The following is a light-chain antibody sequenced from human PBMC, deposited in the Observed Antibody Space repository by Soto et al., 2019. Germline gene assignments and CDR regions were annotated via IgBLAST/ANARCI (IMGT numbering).Light chain of an antibody. CDR2: GAS. V-gene: IGKV3-20*01. J-gene: IGKJ2*01. CDR1: QSVSSSY. Sequence: EIVLTQSPGTLSLSPGERATLSCRASQSVSSSYLAWYQQKPGQAPRLLIYGASSRATGIPDRFSGSGSGTDFTLTISRLEPEDFAVYYCQQYGSSVYTFGQGNKLEIK. CDR3: QQYGSSVYT.